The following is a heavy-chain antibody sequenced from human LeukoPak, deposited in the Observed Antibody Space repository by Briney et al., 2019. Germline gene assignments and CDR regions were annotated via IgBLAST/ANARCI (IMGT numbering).Heavy chain of an antibody. CDR3: GSSSVVAATGFDP. Sequence: SETLSLTYTVSGGSISSSSYYWGWIRQPPGKGLEWIGSIYYSGSTYYNPSLKSRVTISVDTSKNQFSLKLSSVTAADTAVYYCGSSSVVAATGFDPWGQGTLVTVSS. V-gene: IGHV4-39*01. D-gene: IGHD2-15*01. CDR2: IYYSGST. CDR1: GGSISSSSYY. J-gene: IGHJ5*02.